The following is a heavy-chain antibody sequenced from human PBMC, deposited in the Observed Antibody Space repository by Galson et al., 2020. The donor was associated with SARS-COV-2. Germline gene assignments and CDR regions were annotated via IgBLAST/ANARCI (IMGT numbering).Heavy chain of an antibody. Sequence: SETLSLTCSVSGGSISSHYWSWVRQSPRTGLEWIGYIYYSGSTKYNPSLESRVTISIDTSKNQLSLKLTSVSAADTAVYYCARAPAISLILVEVADAFDVWGQGTMVTVSS. J-gene: IGHJ3*01. CDR3: ARAPAISLILVEVADAFDV. D-gene: IGHD3-22*01. CDR2: IYYSGST. V-gene: IGHV4-59*11. CDR1: GGSISSHY.